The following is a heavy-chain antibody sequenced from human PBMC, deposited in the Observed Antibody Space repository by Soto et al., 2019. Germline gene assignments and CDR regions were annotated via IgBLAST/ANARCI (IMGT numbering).Heavy chain of an antibody. CDR2: ISSSGSTI. Sequence: PGGSLRLSCAASGFTFSDYYMSWIRQAPGKGLEWVSYISSSGSTIYYADSVKGRFTISRDNAKNSLYLQMNSLRAEDTAVYYCARGGDYDFWSGYYTPSWFDPWGQGTLVTVSS. V-gene: IGHV3-11*01. CDR3: ARGGDYDFWSGYYTPSWFDP. CDR1: GFTFSDYY. J-gene: IGHJ5*02. D-gene: IGHD3-3*01.